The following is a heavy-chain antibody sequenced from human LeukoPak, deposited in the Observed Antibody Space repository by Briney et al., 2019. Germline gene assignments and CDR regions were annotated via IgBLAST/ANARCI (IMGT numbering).Heavy chain of an antibody. Sequence: PGGSLRLSCAASGFTFSDYYMSWIRQAPGKGLEWVSYISSSGSTIYYADPVKGRFTISRDNAKNSLYLQMNSLRAEDTAVYYCAREKAVAGTQFDYWGQGTLVTVSS. J-gene: IGHJ4*02. V-gene: IGHV3-11*04. CDR3: AREKAVAGTQFDY. CDR2: ISSSGSTI. CDR1: GFTFSDYY. D-gene: IGHD6-19*01.